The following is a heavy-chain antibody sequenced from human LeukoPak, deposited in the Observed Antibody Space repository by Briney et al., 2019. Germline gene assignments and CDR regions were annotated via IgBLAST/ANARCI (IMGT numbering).Heavy chain of an antibody. CDR3: AREGIYDILTGYENWFDP. CDR2: FYTSGST. J-gene: IGHJ5*02. CDR1: GDFISSYY. Sequence: SETLSLTCTVSGDFISSYYWSWIRQPAGKGLEWIGRFYTSGSTNYNPSFKSRVTMSVDTSKNQFSLKLSSVTAADTAVYYCAREGIYDILTGYENWFDPWGQGTLVTVSS. D-gene: IGHD3-9*01. V-gene: IGHV4-4*07.